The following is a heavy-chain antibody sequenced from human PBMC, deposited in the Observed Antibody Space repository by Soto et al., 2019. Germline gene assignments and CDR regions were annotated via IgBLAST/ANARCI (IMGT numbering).Heavy chain of an antibody. CDR2: ISGSGGST. J-gene: IGHJ6*02. CDR1: GFTFSSYA. D-gene: IGHD6-13*01. CDR3: AKGGDNSRWYYYYGMDV. V-gene: IGHV3-23*01. Sequence: EVQLLESGGGLVQPGGSLRLSCAASGFTFSSYAMSWVRQAPGKGLEWVSAISGSGGSTYYADSVKGRFTISRDNSKNTLYLQMNSLRAEDTAVYYCAKGGDNSRWYYYYGMDVWGQGTTVTVSS.